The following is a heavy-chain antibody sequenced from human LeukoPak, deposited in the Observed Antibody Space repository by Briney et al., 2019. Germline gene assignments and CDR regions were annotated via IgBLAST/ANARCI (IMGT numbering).Heavy chain of an antibody. J-gene: IGHJ6*03. CDR3: PRVYGFWSVYYSYYMDV. Sequence: PGGSLRLSCAASEFTFSSYWMSWVRQAPGKGLEWVANIKKDVREKYYVDSVKGRFTIARDNAANSLYLPMHSLRAEDTAVYYCPRVYGFWSVYYSYYMDVWGKGPRSPSP. V-gene: IGHV3-7*01. CDR2: IKKDVREK. CDR1: EFTFSSYW. D-gene: IGHD3-3*01.